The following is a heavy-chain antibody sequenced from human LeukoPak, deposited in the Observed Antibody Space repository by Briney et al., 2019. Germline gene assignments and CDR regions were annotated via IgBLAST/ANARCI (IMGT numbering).Heavy chain of an antibody. V-gene: IGHV3-23*01. CDR2: ISGFGEST. Sequence: PGGSLRLSCAASGFTFRNSAMTWVRQAPGKGLEWVSTISGFGESTFYADSVKGRFTISRDNSKDTLYLQMNTLRADDTAVYYCAKGGHFSWFDPWGQGTLVTVSS. D-gene: IGHD1-26*01. J-gene: IGHJ5*02. CDR1: GFTFRNSA. CDR3: AKGGHFSWFDP.